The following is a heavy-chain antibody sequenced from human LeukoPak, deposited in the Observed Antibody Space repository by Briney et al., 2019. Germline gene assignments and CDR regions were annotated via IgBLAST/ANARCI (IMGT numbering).Heavy chain of an antibody. CDR3: AKGDNPDY. CDR1: GLTFSSYA. D-gene: IGHD1-14*01. V-gene: IGHV3-23*01. CDR2: ISGSGGST. Sequence: GGSLRLSCAASGLTFSSYAMSWARQAPGKGLEWVSAISGSGGSTYYTDSVKGRFPISRDNSKNTLYLQMNSLRAEDTAVYYCAKGDNPDYWGQGTLVTVSS. J-gene: IGHJ4*02.